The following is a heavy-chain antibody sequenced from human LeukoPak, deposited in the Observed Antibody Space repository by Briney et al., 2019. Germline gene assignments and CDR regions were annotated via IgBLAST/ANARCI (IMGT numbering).Heavy chain of an antibody. D-gene: IGHD3-3*01. V-gene: IGHV3-21*01. Sequence: TGGSLRLSCAASGFTFSSYSMNWVRQAPGKGLEWVSSISSSSSYIYYADSVKGRFTISRDNAKNSLYLQMNSLRAEDTAVYYCARDSGPYDFWSGYLYTWFDPWGQGTLVTVSS. CDR3: ARDSGPYDFWSGYLYTWFDP. CDR1: GFTFSSYS. J-gene: IGHJ5*02. CDR2: ISSSSSYI.